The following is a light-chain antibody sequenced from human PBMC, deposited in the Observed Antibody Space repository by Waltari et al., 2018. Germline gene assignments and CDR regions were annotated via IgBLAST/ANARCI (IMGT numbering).Light chain of an antibody. Sequence: EIELTQSLATLSLSPGDRATISCRASQSVSSYLAWYQQKPGQAPRLVIYYVSKRATGTPARFSGSGSGTDFTLTISSLEPEDFAVYYCQQHSNWPLTFGGGTKVEMK. CDR2: YVS. J-gene: IGKJ4*01. CDR1: QSVSSY. V-gene: IGKV3-11*01. CDR3: QQHSNWPLT.